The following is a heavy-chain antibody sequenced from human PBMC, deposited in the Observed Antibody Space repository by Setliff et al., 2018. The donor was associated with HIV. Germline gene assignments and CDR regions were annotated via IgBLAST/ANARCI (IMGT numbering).Heavy chain of an antibody. CDR3: TRDMRGGGMNLVRGRLEDSYYYYMDV. J-gene: IGHJ6*03. CDR2: IKQDGSEK. Sequence: LRLSCAASGFIFGVYAMTWVRQAPGKGLEWVANIKQDGSEKYSVDSVKGRFTISRDNANNSLYLQMNSLQTEDTAVYYCTRDMRGGGMNLVRGRLEDSYYYYMDVWGKGTTVTVSS. D-gene: IGHD3-10*01. V-gene: IGHV3-7*03. CDR1: GFIFGVYA.